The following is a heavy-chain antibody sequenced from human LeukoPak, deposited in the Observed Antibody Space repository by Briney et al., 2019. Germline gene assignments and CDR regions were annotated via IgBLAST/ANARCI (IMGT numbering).Heavy chain of an antibody. Sequence: GGSLRLSCAASGFTVSSNYMSWVRQAPGKGLEWVAFIRYDGSNKDYADSVKGRFTISRDNSKNTLYLQMNSLRAEDTAVYYCARSKNSVVPTAQDYWGQGTLVTVSS. D-gene: IGHD2-2*01. J-gene: IGHJ4*02. CDR1: GFTVSSNY. CDR2: IRYDGSNK. V-gene: IGHV3-30*02. CDR3: ARSKNSVVPTAQDY.